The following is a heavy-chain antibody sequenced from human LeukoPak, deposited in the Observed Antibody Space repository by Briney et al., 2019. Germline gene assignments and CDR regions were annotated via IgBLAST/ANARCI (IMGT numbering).Heavy chain of an antibody. D-gene: IGHD2-15*01. CDR2: INPNTDRT. CDR1: GYTFTDYY. Sequence: EASVKVSCKASGYTFTDYYIYWVRQAPGQGLEWMGWINPNTDRTDYAHSFQGRVTMTRDTSISTAYMELSRLRSDDTAVYYCARGQLLHIYYYYYMDLWGKGTTVTISS. V-gene: IGHV1-2*02. J-gene: IGHJ6*03. CDR3: ARGQLLHIYYYYYMDL.